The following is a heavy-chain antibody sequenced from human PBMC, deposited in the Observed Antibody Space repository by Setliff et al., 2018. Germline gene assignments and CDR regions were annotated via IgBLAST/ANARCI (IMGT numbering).Heavy chain of an antibody. J-gene: IGHJ4*02. CDR2: ISAYNGYI. CDR3: ARDRKEIVVKPPAASLDY. V-gene: IGHV1-18*01. Sequence: ASVKVSCKASGYAFGSSGISWVRQAPGQGLEWMGWISAYNGYIVYAQKFQGRITMTTDTSTTTAYMEVRSLRSDDTAVYYCARDRKEIVVKPPAASLDYWGQGTQVTVSS. CDR1: GYAFGSSG. D-gene: IGHD2-2*01.